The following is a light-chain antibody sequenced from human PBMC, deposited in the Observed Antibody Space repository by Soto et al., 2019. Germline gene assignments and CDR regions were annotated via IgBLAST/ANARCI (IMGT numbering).Light chain of an antibody. Sequence: QSVLTQPASVSGSPGQSITISCTGTSSDVGSYNLVSWYQQHPGKAPKLMIYEGSRRPSGVSNRFSGSKSGNTASLTISGLQAEDEADYYCSSYAGSTTSWVFGGGTKLTVL. CDR2: EGS. V-gene: IGLV2-23*01. J-gene: IGLJ3*02. CDR1: SSDVGSYNL. CDR3: SSYAGSTTSWV.